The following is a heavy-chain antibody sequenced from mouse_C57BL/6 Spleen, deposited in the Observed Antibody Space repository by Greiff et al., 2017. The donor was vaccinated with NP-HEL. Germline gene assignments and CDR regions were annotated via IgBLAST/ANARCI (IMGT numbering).Heavy chain of an antibody. J-gene: IGHJ2*01. CDR1: GYSFTDYN. V-gene: IGHV1-39*01. CDR3: ARIYYYGSSYFDY. Sequence: VQLQQSGPELVKPGASVKISCKASGYSFTDYNMNWVKQSNGKSLEWIGVINPNYGTTSYNQKFKGKATLTVDQSSSTAYMQLNSLTSDDSSVYYCARIYYYGSSYFDYWGQGTTLTVSS. D-gene: IGHD1-1*01. CDR2: INPNYGTT.